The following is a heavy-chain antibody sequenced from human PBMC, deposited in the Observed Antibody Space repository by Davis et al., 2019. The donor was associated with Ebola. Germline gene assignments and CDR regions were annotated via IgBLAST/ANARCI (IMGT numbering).Heavy chain of an antibody. V-gene: IGHV4-30-4*08. Sequence: LRLSCTVSGGSISTTSYYWGWIRQPPGKGLEWIGYIYYSGSTYYNPSLKSRVTISVDTSKNQFSLKLSSVTAADTAVYYCARALRYYDFWSGYFPTKFDPWGQGTLVTVSS. J-gene: IGHJ5*02. CDR2: IYYSGST. D-gene: IGHD3-3*01. CDR3: ARALRYYDFWSGYFPTKFDP. CDR1: GGSISTTSYY.